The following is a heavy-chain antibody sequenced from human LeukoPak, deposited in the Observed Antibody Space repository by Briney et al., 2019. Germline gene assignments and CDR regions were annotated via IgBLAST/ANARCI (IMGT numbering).Heavy chain of an antibody. V-gene: IGHV1-69*13. Sequence: SVKVSCKASGGTFSSYAISWVRQAPGQGLEWMGGIIPIFGTANYAQKFQGRVTITADESTSTAYMELSSLRSEDTAVYYCATFSPYYYDSSGYYFRGGRGTKEIDYWGQGTRVTVSS. CDR2: IIPIFGTA. J-gene: IGHJ4*02. CDR3: ATFSPYYYDSSGYYFRGGRGTKEIDY. D-gene: IGHD3-22*01. CDR1: GGTFSSYA.